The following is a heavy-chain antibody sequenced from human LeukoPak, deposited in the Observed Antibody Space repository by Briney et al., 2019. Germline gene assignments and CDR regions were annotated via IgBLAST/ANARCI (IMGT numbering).Heavy chain of an antibody. V-gene: IGHV3-7*01. J-gene: IGHJ4*02. CDR3: ASVACSAVTCFGFLFFDY. CDR2: KNQDGGEY. D-gene: IGHD2-15*01. Sequence: GGSLRLSCAASGFTFSRYWMGWVRQAPGKGLEWVANKNQDGGEYYYLDSVKGRFTISRDNAKNSLYLQMNSLRAEDTAVYYCASVACSAVTCFGFLFFDYWGQGTLVTVSS. CDR1: GFTFSRYW.